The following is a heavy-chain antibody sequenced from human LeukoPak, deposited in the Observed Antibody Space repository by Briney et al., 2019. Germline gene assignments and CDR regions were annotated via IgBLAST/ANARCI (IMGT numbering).Heavy chain of an antibody. CDR1: GYSFTTYW. CDR2: IDPSDSYT. CDR3: ARHARAYGSSCDY. Sequence: GESLKISCKGSGYSFTTYWISWVRQMAGKGLEWMGRIDPSDSYTNYSLSFQGHVTISADKSFSTAYLQWTSLKASDTAMYYCARHARAYGSSCDYWGQGTLVTVSS. V-gene: IGHV5-10-1*01. J-gene: IGHJ4*02. D-gene: IGHD6-13*01.